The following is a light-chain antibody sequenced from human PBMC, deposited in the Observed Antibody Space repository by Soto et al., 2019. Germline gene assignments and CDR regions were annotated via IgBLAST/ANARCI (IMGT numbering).Light chain of an antibody. CDR3: SSYRPSSTTHYV. CDR2: DVS. Sequence: QSALTQPASLSGSPGQSITISCTGTSSDVGGYNYVSWYQQHPGKAPKLMIYDVSNRPSGVSNRFSGSKSGNTASLTISGLQAEDEADYYCSSYRPSSTTHYVFGTGTKLTVL. CDR1: SSDVGGYNY. J-gene: IGLJ1*01. V-gene: IGLV2-14*03.